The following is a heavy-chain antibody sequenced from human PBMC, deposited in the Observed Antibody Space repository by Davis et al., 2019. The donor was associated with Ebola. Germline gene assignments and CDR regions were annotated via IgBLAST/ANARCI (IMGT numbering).Heavy chain of an antibody. Sequence: PSETLSLTCTVSGGSISSSSYYWGWIRQPPGKGLEWIGSIYYSGSTYYNPSLKSRVTISVDASKNQFSLKLSSVTAADTAVYYCARIFPRFLEWLYDYYYYYMDVWGKGTTVTVSS. CDR1: GGSISSSSYY. J-gene: IGHJ6*03. V-gene: IGHV4-39*07. D-gene: IGHD3-3*01. CDR2: IYYSGST. CDR3: ARIFPRFLEWLYDYYYYYMDV.